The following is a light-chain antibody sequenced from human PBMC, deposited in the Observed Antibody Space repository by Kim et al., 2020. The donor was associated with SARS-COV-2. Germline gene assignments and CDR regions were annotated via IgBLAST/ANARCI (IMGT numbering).Light chain of an antibody. Sequence: VSPGKTASTTCSGDKLGDKYASWYQKKPGQSPVVVIFRDNRRPSGIPERFSGSNSGNTATLTISGTQAMDEADYYCQAWDSSIYVFGTGTKVTVL. V-gene: IGLV3-1*01. CDR2: RDN. CDR1: KLGDKY. J-gene: IGLJ1*01. CDR3: QAWDSSIYV.